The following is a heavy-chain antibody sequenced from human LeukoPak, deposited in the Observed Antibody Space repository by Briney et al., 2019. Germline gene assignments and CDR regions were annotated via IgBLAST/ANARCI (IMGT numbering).Heavy chain of an antibody. J-gene: IGHJ6*03. CDR2: ISWNSGSI. CDR1: GFTFDDYA. Sequence: PGGSLRLSCAASGFTFDDYAMHWVRQAPGKGLEWVSGISWNSGSIGYADSVKGRFTISRDNAKNSLYLQMNSLRAEDMALYYCAKGPSYDFHPDGYYYMDVWGKGTTVTVSS. CDR3: AKGPSYDFHPDGYYYMDV. D-gene: IGHD3-3*01. V-gene: IGHV3-9*03.